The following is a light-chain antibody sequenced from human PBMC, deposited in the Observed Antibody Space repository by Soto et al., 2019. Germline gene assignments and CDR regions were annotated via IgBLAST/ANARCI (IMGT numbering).Light chain of an antibody. Sequence: DIQLTQSPSFLSASVGDRVNITCRASQGISSYLAWYQQKPGKAPKLLIYAASTLQGGVPSRFSGSGSGTEFTLTISSLQPEDFAPYYSQQLNNYPWTFGQGTKVEIK. CDR2: AAS. CDR3: QQLNNYPWT. V-gene: IGKV1-9*01. J-gene: IGKJ1*01. CDR1: QGISSY.